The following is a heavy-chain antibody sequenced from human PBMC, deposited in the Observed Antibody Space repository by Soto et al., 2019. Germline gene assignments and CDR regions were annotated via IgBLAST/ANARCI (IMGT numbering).Heavy chain of an antibody. CDR2: INPSNGIT. Sequence: ASVKVSCKTSGCTFSAFYVHWARLAPGLGVEWLGGINPSNGITTFSQSFQGRVTMTRDTSTNTVHMELNSLTFHHTPVSYCMRGGWGDSPTDYWAQRPQATVSS. V-gene: IGHV1-2*02. J-gene: IGHJ4*02. CDR3: MRGGWGDSPTDY. D-gene: IGHD1-26*01. CDR1: GCTFSAFY.